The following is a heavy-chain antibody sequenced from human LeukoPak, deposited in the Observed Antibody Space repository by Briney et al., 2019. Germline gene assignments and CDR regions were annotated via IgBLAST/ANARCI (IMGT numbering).Heavy chain of an antibody. CDR2: IWYDGSNK. J-gene: IGHJ4*02. Sequence: PGGSLRLSCAASGLTFRNYGMHWVRQAPGKGLEWVAVIWYDGSNKYYADSVKGRFTISRDNSKDTLYLQMNSLRAEDTVVYYCATDRNSGKYYDYWGQGTLVTVSS. D-gene: IGHD1-26*01. CDR3: ATDRNSGKYYDY. V-gene: IGHV3-33*01. CDR1: GLTFRNYG.